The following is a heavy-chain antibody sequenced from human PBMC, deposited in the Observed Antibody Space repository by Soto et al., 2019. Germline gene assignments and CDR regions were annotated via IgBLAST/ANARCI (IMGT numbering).Heavy chain of an antibody. V-gene: IGHV5-51*01. D-gene: IGHD6-19*01. Sequence: GESLKISCQGSGYSFTSYWIGWVRQMPGKGLEWMGIIYPGDSDTRYSPSFQGQVTISADKSISTAYLQWSSLKASDTAMYYCARNGQQVAGTYYYYGMDVWGQGTTVTDSS. CDR2: IYPGDSDT. CDR3: ARNGQQVAGTYYYYGMDV. CDR1: GYSFTSYW. J-gene: IGHJ6*02.